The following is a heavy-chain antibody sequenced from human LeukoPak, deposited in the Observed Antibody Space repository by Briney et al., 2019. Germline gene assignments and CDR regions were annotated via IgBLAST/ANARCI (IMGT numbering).Heavy chain of an antibody. Sequence: SETLSLTCAVYGGSFSGYYWSWIRQPPGKGLEWIGEINHSGSTNYNPSLKSRVTISVDTSKNQFSLKLSSVTAADTAVYYCARGLSGWPRGSYHYYGMDVWGKGTTVTVSS. D-gene: IGHD6-19*01. CDR3: ARGLSGWPRGSYHYYGMDV. CDR2: INHSGST. J-gene: IGHJ6*04. CDR1: GGSFSGYY. V-gene: IGHV4-34*01.